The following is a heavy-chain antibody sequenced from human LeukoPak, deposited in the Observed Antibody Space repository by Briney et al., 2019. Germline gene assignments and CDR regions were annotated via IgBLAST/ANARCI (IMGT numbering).Heavy chain of an antibody. CDR1: GFTFDDYA. V-gene: IGHV3-43*02. J-gene: IGHJ4*02. CDR2: ISGDGGST. CDR3: AKDIRGRLLWFGELFSYYFDY. Sequence: GGSLRLSCAASGFTFDDYAMHWARQAPGKGLEWVSLISGDGGSTYYADSVKGRFTISRDNSKNSLYLQMNSLRTEDTALYYCAKDIRGRLLWFGELFSYYFDYWGQGTLVAVSS. D-gene: IGHD3-10*01.